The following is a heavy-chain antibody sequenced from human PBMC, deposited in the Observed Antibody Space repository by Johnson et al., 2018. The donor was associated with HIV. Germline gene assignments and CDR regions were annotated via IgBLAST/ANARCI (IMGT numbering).Heavy chain of an antibody. Sequence: EVQLVESGGGVVQPGRSLRLSCAASGFTFSSYAMHWVRQAPGKGLEWVSGISWISGTIGYADSVKGRFTISRDNAKKSLYLQMNSLRAEDTAVYYCATAARLFDAFDIWGQGTMVTVSS. J-gene: IGHJ3*02. V-gene: IGHV3-9*01. CDR2: ISWISGTI. CDR3: ATAARLFDAFDI. CDR1: GFTFSSYA. D-gene: IGHD6-6*01.